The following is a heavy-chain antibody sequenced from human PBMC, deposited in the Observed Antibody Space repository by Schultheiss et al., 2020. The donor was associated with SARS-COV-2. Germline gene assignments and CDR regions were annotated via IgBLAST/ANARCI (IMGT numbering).Heavy chain of an antibody. V-gene: IGHV1-46*01. CDR2: INPSGGST. CDR1: GGTFSSYV. Sequence: ASVKVSCKASGGTFSSYVISWVRQAPGQGLEWMGVINPSGGSTNYAQRFQGRVTMTRDTSTSTVYMELSSLRSEDTAVYYCARENYYYYMDVWGKGTTVTVSS. CDR3: ARENYYYYMDV. J-gene: IGHJ6*03.